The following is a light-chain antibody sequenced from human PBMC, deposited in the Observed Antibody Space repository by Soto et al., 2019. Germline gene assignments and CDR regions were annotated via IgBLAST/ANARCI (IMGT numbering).Light chain of an antibody. CDR1: QSINSW. CDR3: QQYNSYSLT. V-gene: IGKV1-5*03. CDR2: KAS. J-gene: IGKJ4*01. Sequence: DIPMTQSPSTLSASVGDRVTITCRASQSINSWLAWYQQKPGKAPNLLIFKASSLESGVPSRFSGSGSGTEFTLTISSLQPDDFATYYCQQYNSYSLTFGGGTKVEIK.